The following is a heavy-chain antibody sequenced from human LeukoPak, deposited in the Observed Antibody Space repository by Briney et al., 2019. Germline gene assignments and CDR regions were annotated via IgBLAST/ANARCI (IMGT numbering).Heavy chain of an antibody. CDR2: ISSSSTI. CDR1: GFTFSSYS. Sequence: GGSLRLSCAASGFTFSSYSMNWVRQAPGKGLEWVSYISSSSTIYYADSVKGRFTISRDNAKNTLYLQMNSLRAEDTAVYYCAKCERFASGWYFIYWGQGTLVTVSS. J-gene: IGHJ4*02. D-gene: IGHD6-19*01. V-gene: IGHV3-48*04. CDR3: AKCERFASGWYFIY.